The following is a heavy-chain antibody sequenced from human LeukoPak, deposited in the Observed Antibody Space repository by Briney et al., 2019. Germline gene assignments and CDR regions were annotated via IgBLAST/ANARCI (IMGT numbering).Heavy chain of an antibody. V-gene: IGHV4-34*01. Sequence: PSETLSLTCAVSGGSFGGYYWSWIRQPPGKGLEWIGEINHSGSTNYNPSLKSRVTISVDTSKNQFSLKLSSVTAADTAVYYCARGLFYDYIWGSYRPNWFDPWGQGTLVTVSS. D-gene: IGHD3-16*02. CDR3: ARGLFYDYIWGSYRPNWFDP. CDR1: GGSFGGYY. CDR2: INHSGST. J-gene: IGHJ5*02.